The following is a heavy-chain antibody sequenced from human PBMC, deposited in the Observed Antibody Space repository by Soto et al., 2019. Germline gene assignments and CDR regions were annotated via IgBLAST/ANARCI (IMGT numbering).Heavy chain of an antibody. V-gene: IGHV4-34*01. D-gene: IGHD1-26*01. CDR3: ARGYSIPSDYYYYGMDV. CDR1: GGSFSGYY. J-gene: IGHJ6*02. CDR2: INHSGST. Sequence: SETLSLTCAVYGGSFSGYYWSWIRQPPGKGLEWIGEINHSGSTNYNPSLKSRVTISVDTSKNQFSLKLSSVTAADTAVYYCARGYSIPSDYYYYGMDVGAKGPRSPSP.